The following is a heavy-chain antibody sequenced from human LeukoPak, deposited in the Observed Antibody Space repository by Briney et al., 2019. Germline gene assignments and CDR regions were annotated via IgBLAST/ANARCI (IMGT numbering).Heavy chain of an antibody. J-gene: IGHJ5*02. V-gene: IGHV3-21*01. CDR2: ISSSSSYI. CDR3: ARDRIAASNWFDP. CDR1: GFTFSGYS. D-gene: IGHD6-13*01. Sequence: GGSLRLSCAASGFTFSGYSMNWVRQAPGKGLEWVSSISSSSSYIYYADSVKGRFTISRDNAKNSLYLQMNSLRAEDTAVYYCARDRIAASNWFDPWGQGTLVTVSS.